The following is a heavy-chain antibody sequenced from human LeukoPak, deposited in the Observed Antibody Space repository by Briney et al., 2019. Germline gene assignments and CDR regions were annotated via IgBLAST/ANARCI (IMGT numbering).Heavy chain of an antibody. CDR3: ARADYSNYGVDY. V-gene: IGHV3-74*01. D-gene: IGHD4-11*01. Sequence: PGGSLRLSCTGSGFSFSNYAMSWVRQAPGKGLVWVSRINTDGSSTSYADSVKGRFTISRDNAKNTLYLQMNSLRAEDTAVYYCARADYSNYGVDYWGQGTLVTVSS. CDR2: INTDGSST. J-gene: IGHJ4*02. CDR1: GFSFSNYA.